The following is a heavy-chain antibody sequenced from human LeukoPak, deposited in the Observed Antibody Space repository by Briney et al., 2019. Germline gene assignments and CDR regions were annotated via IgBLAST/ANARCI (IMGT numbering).Heavy chain of an antibody. D-gene: IGHD4-17*01. CDR1: GFTVSSNY. J-gene: IGHJ4*02. CDR3: ARDPILYGDYSNY. Sequence: PGGSLRLSCAASGFTVSSNYMSWVRQAPGKGLEWVSVIYSGGSTYYADSVKGRFTISRDNSKNTLYLQMNSLRAEDTAVCYCARDPILYGDYSNYWGQGTLVTVSS. CDR2: IYSGGST. V-gene: IGHV3-66*01.